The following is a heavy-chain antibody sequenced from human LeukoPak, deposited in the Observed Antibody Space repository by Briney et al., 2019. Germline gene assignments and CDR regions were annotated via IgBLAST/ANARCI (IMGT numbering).Heavy chain of an antibody. Sequence: PSETLSLTCTVSGDSMSSSFYYCGWIRQPPGKGLEWIGTIYYSGSTFYNPSLKSRVTISVDTSKNQFSLNLSSVTAADTAVYYCARQVYCSSTSCYKFDYWGQGILVTVSS. J-gene: IGHJ4*02. CDR1: GDSMSSSFYY. V-gene: IGHV4-39*01. D-gene: IGHD2-2*02. CDR3: ARQVYCSSTSCYKFDY. CDR2: IYYSGST.